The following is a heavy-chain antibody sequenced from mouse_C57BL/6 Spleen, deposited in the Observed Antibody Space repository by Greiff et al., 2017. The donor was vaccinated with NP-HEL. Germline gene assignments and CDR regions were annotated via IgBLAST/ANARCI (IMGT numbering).Heavy chain of an antibody. D-gene: IGHD1-1*01. J-gene: IGHJ1*03. Sequence: QVQLQQPGAELVKPGASVKLSCKASGYTFTSYWMQWVKQRPGQGLEWIGEIDPSDSYTNYNQKFKGKATLTVDTSSSTAYMQLSSLTSEDSAVYYCARRGYYGSFDVWGTGTTVTVSS. CDR2: IDPSDSYT. CDR1: GYTFTSYW. CDR3: ARRGYYGSFDV. V-gene: IGHV1-50*01.